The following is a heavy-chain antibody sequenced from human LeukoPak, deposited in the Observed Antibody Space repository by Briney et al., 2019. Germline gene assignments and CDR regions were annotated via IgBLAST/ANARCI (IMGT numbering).Heavy chain of an antibody. D-gene: IGHD3-16*02. CDR3: ARDTRGIYDYIWGSYRYTAIGY. CDR2: ISSSSSYI. J-gene: IGHJ4*02. Sequence: GGSLRLSCAASGFTFSSYSMNWVRQAPGRGLEWVSSISSSSSYIYYADSVKGRFTISRDNAKNSLYLQMNSLRAEDTAVYYCARDTRGIYDYIWGSYRYTAIGYWGQGTLVTISS. CDR1: GFTFSSYS. V-gene: IGHV3-21*04.